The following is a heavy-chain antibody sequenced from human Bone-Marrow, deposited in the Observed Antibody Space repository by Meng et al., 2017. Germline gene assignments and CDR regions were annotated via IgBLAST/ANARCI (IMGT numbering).Heavy chain of an antibody. Sequence: KVSCKGSGYSFTRYWIGCVRQMPGEDLEWMGSIYAGDSERNYSPSFQGRVNMSVEKSISTAYLQWSSLTASDTAIYYCARLNYDRIGDNWFDPWGQGTMVTVSS. CDR2: IYAGDSER. D-gene: IGHD3-22*01. CDR3: ARLNYDRIGDNWFDP. J-gene: IGHJ5*02. V-gene: IGHV5-51*01. CDR1: GYSFTRYW.